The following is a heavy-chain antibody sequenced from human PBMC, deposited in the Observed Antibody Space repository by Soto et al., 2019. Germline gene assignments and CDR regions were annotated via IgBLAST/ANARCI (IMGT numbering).Heavy chain of an antibody. CDR2: INPITGGT. CDR3: ARNYYDSSDRDYLDY. CDR1: GYTFTSYY. J-gene: IGHJ4*02. Sequence: GASVKVSCKASGYTFTSYYIHWVRQAPGQGLEWMGWINPITGGTNYAPKFQGRVTMTRDTSITTAYMELSRLRSDDTAVYYCARNYYDSSDRDYLDYWGQGXPVTVHS. D-gene: IGHD3-22*01. V-gene: IGHV1-2*02.